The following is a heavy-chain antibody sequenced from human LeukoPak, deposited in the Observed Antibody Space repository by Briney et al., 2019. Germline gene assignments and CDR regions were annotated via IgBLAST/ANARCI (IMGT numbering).Heavy chain of an antibody. CDR1: GGSIGGYS. Sequence: SETLSLTCSVSGGSIGGYSWTWVRQPPGKRLEYIGYISYTGITYYNPSLMSRVTISVDTSKNQFSLKLSSVTAADTAVYYCARRSRPYSSSWYSWFDPWGQGTLVTVSS. CDR2: ISYTGIT. CDR3: ARRSRPYSSSWYSWFDP. V-gene: IGHV4-59*01. J-gene: IGHJ5*02. D-gene: IGHD6-13*01.